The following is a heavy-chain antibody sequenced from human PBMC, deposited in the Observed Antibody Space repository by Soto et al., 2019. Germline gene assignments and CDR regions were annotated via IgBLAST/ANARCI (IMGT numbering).Heavy chain of an antibody. CDR2: ISPYNGNT. V-gene: IGHV1-18*01. CDR1: GYTFRNYG. CDR3: ARDLVSGADFCRAYNGGYFDY. J-gene: IGHJ4*02. Sequence: QVQLVQSGAEVKRPGASVKVSCKASGYTFRNYGITWVRQAPGQGLECMAWISPYNGNTNYAQDLQGRVTMTTDTSTSTAYMELRSLTAYDTAMYYGARDLVSGADFCRAYNGGYFDYWGQGNLVTVSS. D-gene: IGHD3-3*01.